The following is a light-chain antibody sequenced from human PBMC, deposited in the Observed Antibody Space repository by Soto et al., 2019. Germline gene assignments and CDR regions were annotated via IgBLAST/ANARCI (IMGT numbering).Light chain of an antibody. CDR3: HQTSSAQFT. CDR1: QNINTD. Sequence: DIRMTQSPYSLSATVGDRVTIACRVSQNINTDLNWYQQKTGKAPNLLIFDAASLQSGVPSRYSGGGSRTDFTLTITNLQPEDFATYYCHQTSSAQFTFGPGTKVDIK. CDR2: DAA. V-gene: IGKV1-39*01. J-gene: IGKJ3*01.